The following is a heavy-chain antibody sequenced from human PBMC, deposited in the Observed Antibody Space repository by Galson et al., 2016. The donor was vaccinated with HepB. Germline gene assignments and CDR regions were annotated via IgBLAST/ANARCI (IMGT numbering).Heavy chain of an antibody. CDR3: AHSRDGYDAFHI. D-gene: IGHD3-10*01. Sequence: PALVKPTQTLTLTCTFSGFSLRTSGVGVGWIRQPPGKALEWLALIYWDDDKRYSPSLKTRLTITKDTSKNHVVLTMTNMDPVDTATYYCAHSRDGYDAFHIWGQGTMVSVSS. CDR2: IYWDDDK. J-gene: IGHJ3*02. CDR1: GFSLRTSGVG. V-gene: IGHV2-5*02.